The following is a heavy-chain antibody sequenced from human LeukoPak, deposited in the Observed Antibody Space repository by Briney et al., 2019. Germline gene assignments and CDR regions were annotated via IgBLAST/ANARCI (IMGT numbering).Heavy chain of an antibody. Sequence: GGSLRLSCAASGFTFSSYSMNWVRQAPGKGLKWVSSISSSSSYIYYADSVKGRFTISRDNAKNSLYLQMNGLRAEDTAVYYCARRQLSAAGRGDDAFDIWGQGTMVTVSS. J-gene: IGHJ3*02. CDR2: ISSSSSYI. CDR3: ARRQLSAAGRGDDAFDI. D-gene: IGHD6-13*01. CDR1: GFTFSSYS. V-gene: IGHV3-21*01.